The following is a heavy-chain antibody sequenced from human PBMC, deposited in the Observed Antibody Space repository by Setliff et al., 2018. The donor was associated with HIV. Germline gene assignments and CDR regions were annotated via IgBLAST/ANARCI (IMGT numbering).Heavy chain of an antibody. V-gene: IGHV3-30*07. CDR1: GFTFSTFA. Sequence: GGSLRLSCAASGFTFSTFAMHWVRQAPGKGLEWVSVISYDGSRISYADSVKGRFTISRDNSKDTLYLQMSGLTAEDTAIYYCARAGPLMITFGGPPDYWGQGTLVTVSS. CDR3: ARAGPLMITFGGPPDY. J-gene: IGHJ4*02. CDR2: ISYDGSRI. D-gene: IGHD3-16*01.